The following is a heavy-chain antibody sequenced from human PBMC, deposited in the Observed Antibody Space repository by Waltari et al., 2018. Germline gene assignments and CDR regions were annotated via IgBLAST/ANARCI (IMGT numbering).Heavy chain of an antibody. D-gene: IGHD4-4*01. J-gene: IGHJ3*02. CDR1: GGSFSGYY. Sequence: VQLQQWGAGLLKPSETLSLTCAVYGGSFSGYYWSWIRQPPGKGLEWVSVIYSGGSTYYADSVKGRFTISRDNSKNTLYLQMNSLRAEDTAVYYCARERLQGNAFDIWGQGTMVTVSS. CDR3: ARERLQGNAFDI. V-gene: IGHV3-53*01. CDR2: IYSGGST.